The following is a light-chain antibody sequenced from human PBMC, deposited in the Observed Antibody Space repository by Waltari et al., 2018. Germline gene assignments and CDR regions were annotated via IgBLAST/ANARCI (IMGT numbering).Light chain of an antibody. J-gene: IGKJ1*01. Sequence: DIQMTQSPSSLSASVGDRVTITCRASQTIPRYLNWYQQKPGKAPKLLIYGISNLHSGVPSRFSGSGSGTDFTLTISSLQAEDVAVYYCQQYYGTPPTFGQGTMVEIK. CDR3: QQYYGTPPT. CDR1: QTIPRY. CDR2: GIS. V-gene: IGKV1-39*01.